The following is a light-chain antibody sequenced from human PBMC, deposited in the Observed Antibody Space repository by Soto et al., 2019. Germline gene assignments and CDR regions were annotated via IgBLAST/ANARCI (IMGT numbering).Light chain of an antibody. CDR3: QKYNSAPFT. CDR2: AAS. CDR1: QDINVY. V-gene: IGKV1-27*01. Sequence: DIQMTQSPSSVSASIGDTVTITCRASQDINVYLAWYQQKPGKVPKLLIYAASTLQSGVPSRFSGSGSGTDFTLTISSLQPEDVATYYCQKYNSAPFTFGPGTKVDVK. J-gene: IGKJ3*01.